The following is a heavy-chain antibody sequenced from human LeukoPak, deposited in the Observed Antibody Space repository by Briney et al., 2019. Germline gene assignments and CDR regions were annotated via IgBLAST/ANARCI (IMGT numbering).Heavy chain of an antibody. CDR1: GGSFSGYY. J-gene: IGHJ4*02. CDR3: ARESTRPDTPDFDH. Sequence: SETLSLTCAVYGGSFSGYYWSWIRQPPGKGLEWIGEINHSGSTNYNPSLKSRVTISVDTSKNQFSLELSSVTAADTAVYYCARESTRPDTPDFDHWGQGILVTVSS. D-gene: IGHD2-2*01. V-gene: IGHV4-34*01. CDR2: INHSGST.